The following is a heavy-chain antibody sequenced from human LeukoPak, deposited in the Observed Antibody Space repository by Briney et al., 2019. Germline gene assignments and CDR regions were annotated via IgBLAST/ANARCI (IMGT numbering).Heavy chain of an antibody. CDR1: GFTFSSYS. V-gene: IGHV3-21*01. J-gene: IGHJ5*02. D-gene: IGHD2-21*02. CDR2: ISSSSSYI. Sequence: GGSLRVSCAASGFTFSSYSMNWVRQAPGKGLEWVSSISSSSSYIYYADSVKGRFTISRDNAKNSLYLQMNSLRAEDTAVYYCARYSYCGGDCSGPFDPWGQGTLVTVSS. CDR3: ARYSYCGGDCSGPFDP.